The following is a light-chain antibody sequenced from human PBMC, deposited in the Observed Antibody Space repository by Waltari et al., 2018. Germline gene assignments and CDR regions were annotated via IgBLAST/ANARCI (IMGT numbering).Light chain of an antibody. V-gene: IGLV2-11*01. CDR1: NADACGYTY. CDR2: DVN. CDR3: CSYAGSRKV. J-gene: IGLJ2*01. Sequence: QSALTQPRSVSASPGQSVTIPCTGINADACGYTYVSWYLQHPGQAPKLLIYDVNKRPSGVPDRFSGSSSGSTASLTIAGLQTEDEAHYYCCSYAGSRKVFGGGTKLTVL.